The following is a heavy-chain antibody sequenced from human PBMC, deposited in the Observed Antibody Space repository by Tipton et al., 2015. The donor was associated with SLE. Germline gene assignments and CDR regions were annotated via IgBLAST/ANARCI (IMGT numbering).Heavy chain of an antibody. CDR3: AREGIAAAGL. CDR1: GGSINSRDYY. CDR2: IYYSGNT. Sequence: TLSLTCTVSGGSINSRDYYWSWIRQPPGKGLEWIGFIYYSGNTYYNPSLKSRVTISLDTSKNQFSLKLSSVTAADTAVYYCAREGIAAAGLWGQGTLVTVSS. D-gene: IGHD6-13*01. V-gene: IGHV4-30-4*01. J-gene: IGHJ4*02.